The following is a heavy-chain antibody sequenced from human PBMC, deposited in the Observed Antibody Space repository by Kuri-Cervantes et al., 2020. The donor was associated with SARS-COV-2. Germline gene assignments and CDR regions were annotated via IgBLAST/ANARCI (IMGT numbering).Heavy chain of an antibody. Sequence: GESLKISCEVSGFLFSASAIHWVRQAPGKGLEWVSFISSSSSYIYYADSVKGRFTVSRDNAKNSLFLQMNSLRAEDTAVYYCAAVGGYWGQGTLVTVSS. CDR1: GFLFSASA. D-gene: IGHD6-19*01. CDR3: AAVGGY. J-gene: IGHJ4*02. V-gene: IGHV3-21*01. CDR2: ISSSSSYI.